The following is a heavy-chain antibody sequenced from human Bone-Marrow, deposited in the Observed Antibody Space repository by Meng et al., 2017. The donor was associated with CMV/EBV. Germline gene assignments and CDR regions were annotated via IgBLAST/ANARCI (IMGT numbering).Heavy chain of an antibody. D-gene: IGHD6-19*01. V-gene: IGHV3-23*01. Sequence: GSLRLSCAASGFTFSSYAMSWVRQAPGKGLEWVSTIGSSGGSTYYADCVKGRFTISRDNSKNTLYLQMNSLRAEDTAIYYCAKRGLRGWYYFDYWGQGTLATVSS. CDR1: GFTFSSYA. CDR3: AKRGLRGWYYFDY. CDR2: IGSSGGST. J-gene: IGHJ4*02.